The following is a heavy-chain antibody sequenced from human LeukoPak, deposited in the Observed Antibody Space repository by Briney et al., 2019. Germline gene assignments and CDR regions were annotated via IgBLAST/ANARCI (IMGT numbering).Heavy chain of an antibody. D-gene: IGHD3-10*01. Sequence: ASVKVSCKASGYTFTGYYMHWVRQAPGQGLEWMGWINPNSGGTNYAQTFQGRVTMTRDTSISTAYMELSRLRSDDTAVYYCARSLWFGELEWSLFDPWGQGTLVTVSS. CDR3: ARSLWFGELEWSLFDP. CDR2: INPNSGGT. J-gene: IGHJ5*02. CDR1: GYTFTGYY. V-gene: IGHV1-2*02.